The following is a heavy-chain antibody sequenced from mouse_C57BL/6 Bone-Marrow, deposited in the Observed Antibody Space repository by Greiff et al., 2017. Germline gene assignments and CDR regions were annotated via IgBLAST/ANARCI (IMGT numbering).Heavy chain of an antibody. CDR3: ATLGSTSYAMDY. Sequence: VKLMESGAELARPGASVKLSCKASGYTFTSYGISWVKQRPGQGLEWIGEIYPRSGNTYYNEKFKGKATLTADKSSSTAYMELRSLTSEDSAVYFCATLGSTSYAMDYWGQGTSVTVSA. J-gene: IGHJ4*01. D-gene: IGHD1-1*01. V-gene: IGHV1-81*01. CDR1: GYTFTSYG. CDR2: IYPRSGNT.